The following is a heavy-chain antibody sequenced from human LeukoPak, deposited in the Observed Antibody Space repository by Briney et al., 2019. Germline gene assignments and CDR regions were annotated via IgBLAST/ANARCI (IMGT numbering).Heavy chain of an antibody. CDR1: GGFISGAYY. V-gene: IGHV4-30-4*01. Sequence: SQTLSLTCTVSGGFISGAYYWSWIRQHPGKGPQWIGYIYNSGSTYYNPSLKSRGSISVDTSKNQFSLQVWSVTAADTAVYYCARRGYSDYDLVYWGQGALVIVSS. D-gene: IGHD5-12*01. CDR2: IYNSGST. J-gene: IGHJ4*02. CDR3: ARRGYSDYDLVY.